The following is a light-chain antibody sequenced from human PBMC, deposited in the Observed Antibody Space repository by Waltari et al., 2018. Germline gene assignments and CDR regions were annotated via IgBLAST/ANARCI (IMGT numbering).Light chain of an antibody. CDR1: QSLLHSSGNTV. Sequence: DNVMTQSPLSVSVTPGEPASFSCMSSQSLLHSSGNTVFDWYLQKSGQSPPLLIYLVSNRASGVPDRFSGSGSGTDFTLKISRVEAEDVGVYFCMQARQTPWTFGQGTKVEIK. J-gene: IGKJ1*01. CDR3: MQARQTPWT. V-gene: IGKV2-28*01. CDR2: LVS.